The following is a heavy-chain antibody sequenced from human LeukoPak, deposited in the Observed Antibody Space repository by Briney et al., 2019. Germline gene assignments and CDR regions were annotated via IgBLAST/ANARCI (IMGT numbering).Heavy chain of an antibody. V-gene: IGHV3-23*01. J-gene: IGHJ4*02. CDR1: GFTFSSYA. Sequence: GGSLRLSCGASGFTFSSYAMSWVRQAPGKGLEWGSGISGGGGSTYYPDSVRGRFTISRDNSKDTLYLQMNSLRAEDTAVYYCARVDYGDYVRGRWDYWGQGTLVTASS. D-gene: IGHD4-17*01. CDR3: ARVDYGDYVRGRWDY. CDR2: ISGGGGST.